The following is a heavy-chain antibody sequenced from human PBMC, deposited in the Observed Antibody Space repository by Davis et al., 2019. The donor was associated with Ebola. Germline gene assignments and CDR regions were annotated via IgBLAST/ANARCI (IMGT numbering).Heavy chain of an antibody. CDR1: GGSLSTYY. J-gene: IGHJ4*02. Sequence: SETLSLTCAVYGGSLSTYYWSWVRQPPKKGLEWIGEVSHTGSTTYNPSLKGRVTISVDTSKNQFSLKLSSVTAADTAVYYCARIRPRTRYCSGDTCYSFLDYWGQGALVTVSS. CDR3: ARIRPRTRYCSGDTCYSFLDY. V-gene: IGHV4-34*01. D-gene: IGHD2-15*01. CDR2: VSHTGST.